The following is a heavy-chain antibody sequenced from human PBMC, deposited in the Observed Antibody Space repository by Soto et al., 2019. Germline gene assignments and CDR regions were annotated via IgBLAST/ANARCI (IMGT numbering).Heavy chain of an antibody. CDR2: IRSKAYGGTT. CDR1: GFTFGDYA. Sequence: GGSLRLSCTASGFTFGDYAMSWFRQAPGKGLEWVGFIRSKAYGGTTEYAASVKGRFTISRDDSKSIAYLQMNSLKTEDTAVYYCTSITIFGVANNYYYYYGMDVWGQGTTVTVSS. D-gene: IGHD3-3*01. J-gene: IGHJ6*02. CDR3: TSITIFGVANNYYYYYGMDV. V-gene: IGHV3-49*03.